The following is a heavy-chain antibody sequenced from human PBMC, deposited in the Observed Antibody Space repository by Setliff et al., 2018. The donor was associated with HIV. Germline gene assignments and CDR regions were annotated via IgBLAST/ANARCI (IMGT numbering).Heavy chain of an antibody. CDR3: VAATTEGFDP. D-gene: IGHD6-13*01. J-gene: IGHJ5*02. CDR2: IRSNASAYAT. V-gene: IGHV3-73*01. Sequence: QPGGSLRLSCAASGFTFSASAIHWVRQASGKGPEWVGHIRSNASAYATASAASVKGRFTVSRDDSSDTAYLHMRNLKSEDTAVYYCVAATTEGFDPWGQGTLVTVSS. CDR1: GFTFSASA.